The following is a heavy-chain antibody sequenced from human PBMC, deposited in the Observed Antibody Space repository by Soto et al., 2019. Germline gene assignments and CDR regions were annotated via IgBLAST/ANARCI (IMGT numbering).Heavy chain of an antibody. J-gene: IGHJ5*02. V-gene: IGHV5-51*01. CDR3: PRAPRFLAPSGRFEP. CDR1: PYSFTSYW. Sequence: GDSLTISCIGSPYSFTSYWIGWALHMPGKGLESMGIIYPGDSDTRYSPSFQGPVTISADTSISTAYLQSSSLKASDTAMYYCPRAPRFLAPSGRFEPWGQGTLVSVCS. CDR2: IYPGDSDT. D-gene: IGHD3-3*01.